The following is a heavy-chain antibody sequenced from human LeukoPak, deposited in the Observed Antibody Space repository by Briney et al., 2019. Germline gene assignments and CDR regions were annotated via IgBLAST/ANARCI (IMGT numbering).Heavy chain of an antibody. CDR2: ISGDGGGT. J-gene: IGHJ3*02. CDR3: AKDHSGYDAFDI. CDR1: GFTFDDYA. V-gene: IGHV3-43*02. D-gene: IGHD5-12*01. Sequence: GGSLRLSCAASGFTFDDYAMHWVRQAPGKGLEWVPLISGDGGGTYYADTVKGQFTMSRDNSKNSLYLQMNSLRTEDTALYYCAKDHSGYDAFDIWGQGTMVTVSS.